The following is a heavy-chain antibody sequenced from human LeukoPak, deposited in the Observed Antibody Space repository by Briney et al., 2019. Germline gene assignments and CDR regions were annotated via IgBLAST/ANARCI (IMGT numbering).Heavy chain of an antibody. CDR1: GFPFANTW. CDR3: ATVIFVYSAFDI. D-gene: IGHD3-16*02. CDR2: IKSKHDGATT. Sequence: PGGSLRLSCTASGFPFANTWMTWVRQAPGKGLEWVGRIKSKHDGATTDYAAPVKGRFTISRDDSKNTLYLQMTSLNAEDSAVYFCATVIFVYSAFDIWGQGTVGTVSS. V-gene: IGHV3-15*01. J-gene: IGHJ3*02.